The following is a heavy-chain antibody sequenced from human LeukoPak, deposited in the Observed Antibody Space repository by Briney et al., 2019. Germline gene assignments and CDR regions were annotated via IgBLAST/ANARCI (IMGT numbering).Heavy chain of an antibody. V-gene: IGHV3-33*06. Sequence: PGGSLRLSCAASGFTFSSYGMHWVRQAPGKGLEWVAVIWYDGSNKYYADSVKGRFTISRDNSKNTLYLQMNSLRAEDTAVYYCAKPSDDDSNNWFDPWGQGTLVTVSS. CDR1: GFTFSSYG. D-gene: IGHD3-22*01. CDR3: AKPSDDDSNNWFDP. CDR2: IWYDGSNK. J-gene: IGHJ5*02.